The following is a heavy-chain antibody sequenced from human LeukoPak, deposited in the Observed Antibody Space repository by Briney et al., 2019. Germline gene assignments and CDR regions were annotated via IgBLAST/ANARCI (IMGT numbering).Heavy chain of an antibody. J-gene: IGHJ4*02. Sequence: GGCLRLAWVGSGSTFNGHWLTWVRQAPGRGREWVASIKEDGRQTHYVDSVKGRFIISRDNSKKSLYLQMNSLRIEDTAVYYCAREWYDYGGDSEGYWGQGTLVTVSS. D-gene: IGHD4-23*01. CDR3: AREWYDYGGDSEGY. CDR2: IKEDGRQT. V-gene: IGHV3-7*01. CDR1: GSTFNGHW.